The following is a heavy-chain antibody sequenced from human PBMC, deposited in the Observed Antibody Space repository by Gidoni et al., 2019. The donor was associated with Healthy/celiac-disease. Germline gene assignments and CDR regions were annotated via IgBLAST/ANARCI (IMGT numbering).Heavy chain of an antibody. CDR3: AKDGVGGDYFDY. D-gene: IGHD3-16*01. Sequence: QVQLVESGGGVVQPGRSLRLSCAAYGFTFSSYGMHWVRPAPGKGLDWVAVISYDGSNKYYADSVKGRFTIARDNSKKTLYLQMNSLRAEDTAVYYCAKDGVGGDYFDYWGQGTLVTVSS. CDR2: ISYDGSNK. V-gene: IGHV3-30*18. J-gene: IGHJ4*02. CDR1: GFTFSSYG.